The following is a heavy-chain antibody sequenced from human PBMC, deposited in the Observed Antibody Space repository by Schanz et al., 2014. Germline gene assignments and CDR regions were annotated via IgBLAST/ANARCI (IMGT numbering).Heavy chain of an antibody. CDR3: ARGGVEMATIRDAFDL. D-gene: IGHD3-10*01. J-gene: IGHJ3*01. V-gene: IGHV1-69*09. CDR2: NIHVLGVT. CDR1: GYTFRHYG. Sequence: QVHLVQSGAEVKKPGASVKVSCKASGYTFRHYGISWLRQAPGQGLEWMGRNIHVLGVTNYAQKFQGRLTITVDQSKTTAFMELSSLTSEDTALYYCARGGVEMATIRDAFDLWGQGTMVTVS.